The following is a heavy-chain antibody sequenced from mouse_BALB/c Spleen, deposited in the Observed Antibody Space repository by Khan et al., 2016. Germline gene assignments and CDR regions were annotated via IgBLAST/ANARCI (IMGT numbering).Heavy chain of an antibody. D-gene: IGHD2-4*01. CDR3: TRGESTMIRGFAY. J-gene: IGHJ3*01. CDR1: GYTFTSYW. V-gene: IGHV1-69*02. CDR2: TFPSDSYT. Sequence: QVQLQQSGAELVRPGASVKLSCKASGYTFTSYWINWMKQRPGQGLEWIGNTFPSDSYTNYNQKFRDKATLTVDNSSSTAYMQLSSPTSEDSAVYYCTRGESTMIRGFAYWGQGTLVTVSA.